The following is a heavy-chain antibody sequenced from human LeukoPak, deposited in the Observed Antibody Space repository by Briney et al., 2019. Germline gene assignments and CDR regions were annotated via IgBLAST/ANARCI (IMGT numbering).Heavy chain of an antibody. V-gene: IGHV1-69*05. Sequence: ASVKVSCKASGGTFSSYAISWVRQAPGQGLEWMGGIIPIFGTANYAQKFQGRVTITTGESTSTAYMELSSLRSEDTAVYYCARSRKELVREYYFDYWGQGTLVTVSS. J-gene: IGHJ4*02. D-gene: IGHD6-6*01. CDR3: ARSRKELVREYYFDY. CDR2: IIPIFGTA. CDR1: GGTFSSYA.